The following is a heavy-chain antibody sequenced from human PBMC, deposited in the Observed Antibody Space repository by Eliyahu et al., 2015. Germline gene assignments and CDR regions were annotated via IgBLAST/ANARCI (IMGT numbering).Heavy chain of an antibody. D-gene: IGHD3-22*01. CDR2: IYYSGST. CDR3: ASDRRGYGSSGYSN. V-gene: IGHV4-39*07. Sequence: QLQLQESGPGLVKPSETLSLTCTVSGGSISSTDYYWGWIRQPPGKGLEWIGSIYYSGSTYYNPSLKSRVTISVDTSKNQFSLKLSSVTAADTALYYCASDRRGYGSSGYSNWGQGTLVTVSS. CDR1: GGSISSTDYY. J-gene: IGHJ4*02.